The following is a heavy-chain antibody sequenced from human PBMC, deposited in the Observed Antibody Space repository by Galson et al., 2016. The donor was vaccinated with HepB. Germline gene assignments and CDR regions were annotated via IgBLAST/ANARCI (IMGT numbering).Heavy chain of an antibody. CDR2: IYYTGNI. CDR1: GGSISSRSHY. V-gene: IGHV4-39*01. Sequence: SETLSLTCTVSGGSISSRSHYWGWIRQPPGKGLEWIGSIYYTGNIRYNPSLKSRVTISVDTSKNQFSLKVSSVTAADTAVFYCARAMDSGSSSLSYNFDYWGQGTLVTVSS. D-gene: IGHD1-26*01. CDR3: ARAMDSGSSSLSYNFDY. J-gene: IGHJ4*02.